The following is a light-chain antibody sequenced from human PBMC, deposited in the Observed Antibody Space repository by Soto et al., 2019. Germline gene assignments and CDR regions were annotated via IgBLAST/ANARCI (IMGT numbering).Light chain of an antibody. V-gene: IGLV1-40*01. CDR3: QSYDSSLTGAV. CDR1: SSNIGAGYD. CDR2: GNS. J-gene: IGLJ2*01. Sequence: QAVVTQPPSVSGAPGQRVTISCTGSSSNIGAGYDVYWYQQLPGTAPKLLIYGNSNRPSGVPERFSGSKSATSASLAITGLQAEDEAEYYCQSYDSSLTGAVFGGGTKLTVL.